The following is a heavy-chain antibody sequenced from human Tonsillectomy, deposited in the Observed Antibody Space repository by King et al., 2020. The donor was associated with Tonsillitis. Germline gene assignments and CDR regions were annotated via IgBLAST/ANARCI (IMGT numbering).Heavy chain of an antibody. Sequence: VQLVESGGGLVQPGGSLRLSCAASGFTVSNNYMSWVRQAPGKGLEWVSVIYNGGSTYYADSVKGRFTISRHNSKNTLYLQMNSLRAEDTAVYYCASGVAYYYYGMDVWGQGTPVTVSS. CDR1: GFTVSNNY. V-gene: IGHV3-53*04. CDR3: ASGVAYYYYGMDV. J-gene: IGHJ6*02. CDR2: IYNGGST. D-gene: IGHD3-10*01.